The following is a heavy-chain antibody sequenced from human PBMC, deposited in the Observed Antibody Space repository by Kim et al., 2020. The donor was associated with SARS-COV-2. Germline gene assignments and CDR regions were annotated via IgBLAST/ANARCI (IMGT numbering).Heavy chain of an antibody. Sequence: ASVKVSCKASGYTFTSYYMHWVRQAPGQGLEWMGIINPSGGSTSYAQKFQGRVTMTRDTSTSTVYMELSSLRSEDTAVYYCARDGYCSSTSCYSWFDPWGQGTLVTVSS. CDR3: ARDGYCSSTSCYSWFDP. CDR1: GYTFTSYY. J-gene: IGHJ5*02. D-gene: IGHD2-2*03. CDR2: INPSGGST. V-gene: IGHV1-46*01.